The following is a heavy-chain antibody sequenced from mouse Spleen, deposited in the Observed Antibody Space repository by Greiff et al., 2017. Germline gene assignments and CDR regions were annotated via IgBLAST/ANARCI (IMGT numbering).Heavy chain of an antibody. J-gene: IGHJ4*01. V-gene: IGHV1S81*02. CDR3: TRKAITTAKVCAMDY. CDR1: GYTFTSYY. CDR2: INPSNGGT. Sequence: QVQLQQSGAELVKPGASVKLSCKASGYTFTSYYMYWVKQRPGQGLEWIGEINPSNGGTNFNEKFKSKATLTVDKSSSTAYMQLSSLTSEDSAVYYCTRKAITTAKVCAMDYWGQGTSVTVSS. D-gene: IGHD1-2*01.